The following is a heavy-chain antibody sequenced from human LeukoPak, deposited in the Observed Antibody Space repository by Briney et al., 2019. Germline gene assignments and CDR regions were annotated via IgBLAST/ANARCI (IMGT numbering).Heavy chain of an antibody. CDR3: ARLRDYYDSSGYYYDAFDI. CDR1: GYSFTSYW. CDR2: IYPGDSDT. J-gene: IGHJ3*02. Sequence: GESLKISXKGSGYSFTSYWIGWVRQMPGKGPEWMGIIYPGDSDTRYSPSFQGQVTISADKSISTAYLQWSSLKASDTAMYYCARLRDYYDSSGYYYDAFDIWGQGTMVTVSS. V-gene: IGHV5-51*01. D-gene: IGHD3-22*01.